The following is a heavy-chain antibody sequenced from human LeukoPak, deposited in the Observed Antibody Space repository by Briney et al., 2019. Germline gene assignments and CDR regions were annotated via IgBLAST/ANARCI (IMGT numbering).Heavy chain of an antibody. V-gene: IGHV4-39*07. CDR1: GGSISSSSYY. D-gene: IGHD6-13*01. CDR3: ARDLYSSSYDAFDI. J-gene: IGHJ3*02. Sequence: SETVSLTCTVSGGSISSSSYYWGWIRQPPGKGLEWIGSIYYSGSTYYNPSLKSRVTISVDTSKNQFSLKLSSVTAADTAVYYCARDLYSSSYDAFDIWGQGTMVTVSS. CDR2: IYYSGST.